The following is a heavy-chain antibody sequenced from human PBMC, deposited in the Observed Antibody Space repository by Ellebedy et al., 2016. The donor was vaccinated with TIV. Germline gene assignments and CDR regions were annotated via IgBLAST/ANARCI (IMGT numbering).Heavy chain of an antibody. D-gene: IGHD3-10*01. Sequence: GESLKISCAASGFIVSSNYMSWVRQAPGKGLEWVATLYSGGTILYADSVKGRFTISRDHSKNTLYLQMNSLRAEDTAVYYCARDRETWFGDPTGLDYWGQGTLVTVSS. CDR1: GFIVSSNY. J-gene: IGHJ4*02. V-gene: IGHV3-66*01. CDR3: ARDRETWFGDPTGLDY. CDR2: LYSGGTI.